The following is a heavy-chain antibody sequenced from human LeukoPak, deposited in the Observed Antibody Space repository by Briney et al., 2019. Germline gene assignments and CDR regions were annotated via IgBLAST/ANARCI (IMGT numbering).Heavy chain of an antibody. CDR3: ARAGICGGDCYQKYYYYYGMDV. D-gene: IGHD2-21*02. Sequence: SVKVSCKASGGTFSSYAISWVRQAPGQWLELMGGIIPIFGTANYAQKFQGRVTITADESTSTAYMELSSLRSEDTAVYYCARAGICGGDCYQKYYYYYGMDVWGQGTTVTVSS. CDR2: IIPIFGTA. CDR1: GGTFSSYA. J-gene: IGHJ6*02. V-gene: IGHV1-69*13.